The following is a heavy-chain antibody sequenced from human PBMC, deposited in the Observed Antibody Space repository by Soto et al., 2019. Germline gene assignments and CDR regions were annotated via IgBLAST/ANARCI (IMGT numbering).Heavy chain of an antibody. V-gene: IGHV1-18*01. CDR3: ARGITMVLGILQYYYYCYGMDV. J-gene: IGHJ6*02. Sequence: GASVKVSCKASGYTFTSYGITWVRQAPGQGLEWMGWISVYNGNTNYAQKLQGRVTMTTDTSTSTAYMELRSLRSDDTAVYYCARGITMVLGILQYYYYCYGMDVWGQGTTVTVS. CDR2: ISVYNGNT. D-gene: IGHD3-10*01. CDR1: GYTFTSYG.